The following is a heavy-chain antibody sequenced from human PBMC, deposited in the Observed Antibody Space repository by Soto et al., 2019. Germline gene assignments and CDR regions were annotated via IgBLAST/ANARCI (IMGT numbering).Heavy chain of an antibody. V-gene: IGHV4-31*03. CDR2: IYYSGST. D-gene: IGHD2-15*01. CDR3: ARERKWWERGAFDF. CDR1: GGSISSGGYY. Sequence: SETLSLTCTVSGGSISSGGYYWSWIRQHPGKGLEWIGYIYYSGSTYYNPSLKSRVTISVDTSKNQFSLKLSSVTAADTAVYYCARERKWWERGAFDFWGQGTMVTVSS. J-gene: IGHJ3*01.